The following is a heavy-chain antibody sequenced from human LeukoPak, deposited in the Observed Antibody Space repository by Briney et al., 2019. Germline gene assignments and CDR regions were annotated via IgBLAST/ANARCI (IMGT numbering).Heavy chain of an antibody. Sequence: ASVKVSCKASGGTFSSYAISWVRQAPGQGLEWMGGIIPIFGTANYAQKFQGRVTITADKSTSTAYMELSSLRSEDTAVYYCARSLFTDFYYYMDVWGKGTTVTVSS. CDR1: GGTFSSYA. CDR2: IIPIFGTA. V-gene: IGHV1-69*06. J-gene: IGHJ6*03. CDR3: ARSLFTDFYYYMDV. D-gene: IGHD2-21*01.